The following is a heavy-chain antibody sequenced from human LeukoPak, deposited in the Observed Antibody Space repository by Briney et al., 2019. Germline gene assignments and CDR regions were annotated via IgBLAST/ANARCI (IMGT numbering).Heavy chain of an antibody. CDR3: ARDPIVVVPAAIPYYYYYYMDV. J-gene: IGHJ6*03. CDR1: GFTFSSYG. CDR2: ISYDGSNK. D-gene: IGHD2-2*02. Sequence: GRSLRLSCAASGFTFSSYGMHWVRQAPGKGLEWVAVISYDGSNKYYADPVKGRFTISRDNSKNTLYLQMNSLRAEDTAVYYCARDPIVVVPAAIPYYYYYYMDVWGKGTTVTVSS. V-gene: IGHV3-30*03.